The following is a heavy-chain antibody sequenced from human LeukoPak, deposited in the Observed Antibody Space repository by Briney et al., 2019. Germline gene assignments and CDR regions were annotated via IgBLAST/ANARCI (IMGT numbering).Heavy chain of an antibody. V-gene: IGHV3-53*01. Sequence: GGSLRLSCAASGFTVSSNYMSWVRHAPGKGLEWVSVIYSGGSTYYADSVKGRFTISRDNSKNKLYLQMNSLRAEDTAVYYCAKTRETDYYDSSGYFYWGQGTLVTVSS. CDR1: GFTVSSNY. D-gene: IGHD3-22*01. CDR3: AKTRETDYYDSSGYFY. CDR2: IYSGGST. J-gene: IGHJ4*02.